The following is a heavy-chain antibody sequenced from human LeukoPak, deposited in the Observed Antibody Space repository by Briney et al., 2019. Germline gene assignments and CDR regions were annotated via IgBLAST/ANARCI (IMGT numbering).Heavy chain of an antibody. D-gene: IGHD6-19*01. CDR2: INQDGSEK. CDR1: GFTFGTYW. V-gene: IGHV3-7*01. Sequence: GGSLRLSCAASGFTFGTYWMSWVRQAPGKGLEWVANINQDGSEKNYVDSVKGRCTISRDNAKNSLYLQMNSLRVEDTAVYYCARSGRTIAVAGTKYYFDYWGQGTLVTVSS. J-gene: IGHJ4*02. CDR3: ARSGRTIAVAGTKYYFDY.